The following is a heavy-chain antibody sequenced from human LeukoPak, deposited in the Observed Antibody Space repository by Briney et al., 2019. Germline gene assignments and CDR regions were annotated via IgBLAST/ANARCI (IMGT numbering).Heavy chain of an antibody. Sequence: PGGSLRLSCVASGFTFSSCAMSWVRQAPGKGLEWVANIKKDGSEKYYVDSVKGRFTISRDNAKNSLYLQMNSLRAEDTAVYYCARDLYRIVVVPHYFDYWGQGTLVTVSS. CDR2: IKKDGSEK. D-gene: IGHD3-22*01. CDR3: ARDLYRIVVVPHYFDY. CDR1: GFTFSSCA. J-gene: IGHJ4*02. V-gene: IGHV3-7*01.